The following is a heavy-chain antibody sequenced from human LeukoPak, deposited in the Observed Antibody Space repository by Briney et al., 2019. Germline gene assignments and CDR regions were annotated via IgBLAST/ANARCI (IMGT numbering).Heavy chain of an antibody. CDR3: AKSWNYAGMDV. J-gene: IGHJ6*02. CDR2: ISYDGSNK. D-gene: IGHD6-13*01. Sequence: GGSLRLSCAASGFTFSSYGMHWVRQAPGKGLEWVAVISYDGSNKYYADSVKGRFTISRDNSKNTLYLQMNSLRAGDTAVYYCAKSWNYAGMDVWGQGTTVTVSS. CDR1: GFTFSSYG. V-gene: IGHV3-30*18.